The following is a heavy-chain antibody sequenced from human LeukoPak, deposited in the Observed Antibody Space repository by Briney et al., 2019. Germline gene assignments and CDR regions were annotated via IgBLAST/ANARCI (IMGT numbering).Heavy chain of an antibody. CDR1: GGSISSSSYY. CDR2: IYYSGST. V-gene: IGHV4-39*02. CDR3: ARDDRKLGFDY. D-gene: IGHD6-13*01. Sequence: SETLSLTCTVSGGSISSSSYYWGWIRQPPGKGLEWIGSIYYSGSTYYNPSLKSRVTISVDTSKNQFSLKLSSVTAADTAVYYCARDDRKLGFDYWGQGTLVTVSS. J-gene: IGHJ4*02.